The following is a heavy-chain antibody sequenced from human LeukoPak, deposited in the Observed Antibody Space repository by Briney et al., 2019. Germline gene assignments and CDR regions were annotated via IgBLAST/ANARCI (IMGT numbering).Heavy chain of an antibody. Sequence: GGSLRLSCAASGFTVSSNYMSWVRQAPGKGLEWVSVIYSGGSTYYADSVKGRFTISRDNSKNTLYLQMNSLRAEDTAVYYCARCHYYDSSGPDYWGQGTLVTVSS. CDR2: IYSGGST. V-gene: IGHV3-53*01. D-gene: IGHD3-22*01. CDR1: GFTVSSNY. CDR3: ARCHYYDSSGPDY. J-gene: IGHJ4*02.